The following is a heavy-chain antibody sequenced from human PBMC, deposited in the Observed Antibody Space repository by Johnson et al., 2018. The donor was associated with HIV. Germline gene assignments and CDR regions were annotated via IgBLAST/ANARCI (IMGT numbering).Heavy chain of an antibody. CDR1: GFTFSDYF. J-gene: IGHJ3*01. D-gene: IGHD1-26*01. CDR3: AKPLVGATRDDAFDV. V-gene: IGHV3-11*04. CDR2: ISSSGSSI. Sequence: QVQLVESGGGLVKPGGSLRLYCKASGFTFSDYFMSWIRQAPGKGLECISYISSSGSSIYYTDSLKGRFTISRDNAKNSLYLQMNSLKAEDTAVYYCAKPLVGATRDDAFDVWGQWTMVTVSS.